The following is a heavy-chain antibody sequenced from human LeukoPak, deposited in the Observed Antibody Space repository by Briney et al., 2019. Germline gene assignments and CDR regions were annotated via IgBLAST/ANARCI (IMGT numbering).Heavy chain of an antibody. Sequence: GESLKISCKGSGYSFTSYWIGWVRQMPGKGLEWMGIIYPGDSDTRYSPSFQGQVTISADKSISTAYLQWSSLKASDTAMYYCARAKNLYYYHMDVWGKGTTVTASS. V-gene: IGHV5-51*01. CDR3: ARAKNLYYYHMDV. J-gene: IGHJ6*03. CDR1: GYSFTSYW. CDR2: IYPGDSDT.